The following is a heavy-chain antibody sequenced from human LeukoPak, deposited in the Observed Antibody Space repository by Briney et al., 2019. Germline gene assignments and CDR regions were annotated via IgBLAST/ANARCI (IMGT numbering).Heavy chain of an antibody. V-gene: IGHV3-23*01. CDR3: AREFDCSGGSCYSFYYYYYYMDV. D-gene: IGHD2-15*01. CDR2: FSGSGGNT. CDR1: GFTFSSYA. Sequence: PGGSLRLSCAASGFTFSSYAMSWVRQAPGKGLEWVSTFSGSGGNTYYADSVKGRFTISRGNSKNTLYLQMNSLRAEDTAVYYCAREFDCSGGSCYSFYYYYYYMDVWGKGTTVTVSS. J-gene: IGHJ6*03.